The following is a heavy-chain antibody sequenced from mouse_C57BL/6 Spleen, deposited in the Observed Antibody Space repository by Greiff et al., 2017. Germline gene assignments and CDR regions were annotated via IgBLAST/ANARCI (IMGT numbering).Heavy chain of an antibody. CDR2: ISYDGSN. J-gene: IGHJ3*01. Sequence: DVKLVESGPGLVKPSQSLSLTCSVTGYSITSGYYWNWIRQFPGNKLEWMGYISYDGSNNYNPSLKNRISLTRHTPKKQFFLKLNSVTTEDTATYYCARDYDYLFAYWGQGTLVTVSA. D-gene: IGHD2-4*01. CDR1: GYSITSGYY. CDR3: ARDYDYLFAY. V-gene: IGHV3-6*01.